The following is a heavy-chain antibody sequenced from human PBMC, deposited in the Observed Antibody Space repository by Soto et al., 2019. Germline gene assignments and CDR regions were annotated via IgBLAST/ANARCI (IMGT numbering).Heavy chain of an antibody. CDR1: GYTFTSYA. V-gene: IGHV1-3*01. D-gene: IGHD2-15*01. Sequence: QVQLVQSGAEVKKPGASVKVSCKASGYTFTSYAMHWVRQAPGQSLEWMGWINAGNGNTKYSQKFQGRVTITRDTSASTAYMELSSLRSEDTAVSYCARGPGGPDGPGDYWGQGTLVTVSS. CDR3: ARGPGGPDGPGDY. J-gene: IGHJ4*02. CDR2: INAGNGNT.